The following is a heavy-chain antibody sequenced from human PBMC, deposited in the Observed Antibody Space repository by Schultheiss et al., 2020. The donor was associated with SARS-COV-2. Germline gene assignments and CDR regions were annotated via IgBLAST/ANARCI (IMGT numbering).Heavy chain of an antibody. CDR3: ARGNHGGYSYGKKRNYYYGMDV. CDR2: VNHSGST. D-gene: IGHD5-18*01. V-gene: IGHV4-34*01. J-gene: IGHJ6*02. Sequence: PSETLSLTCAVYGGSFSGYYWSWIRQPPGKGLEWIGEIEWIGEVNHSGSTNYNPSLKSRVTISVDTSKNQFSLKLSSVTAADTAVYYCARGNHGGYSYGKKRNYYYGMDVWGQGTTVTVSS. CDR1: GGSFSGYY.